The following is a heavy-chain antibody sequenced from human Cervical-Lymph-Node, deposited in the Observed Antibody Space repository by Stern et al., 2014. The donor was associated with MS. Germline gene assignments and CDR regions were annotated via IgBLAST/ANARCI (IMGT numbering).Heavy chain of an antibody. Sequence: QVQLVQSGAEVKKPGASVKVSCKASGYTFTNYAIHWGRQAPGQGLEWMGWIDTGNGDTKNSQKVQGRVTITRDTSANTAYMELSSLRSEDTAVYYCARRSDYDYWGQGTLVTVSS. J-gene: IGHJ4*02. CDR2: IDTGNGDT. CDR3: ARRSDYDY. V-gene: IGHV1-3*04. CDR1: GYTFTNYA.